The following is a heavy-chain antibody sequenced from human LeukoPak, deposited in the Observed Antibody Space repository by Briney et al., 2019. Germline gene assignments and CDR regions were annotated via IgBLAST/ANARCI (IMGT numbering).Heavy chain of an antibody. CDR2: ISSSSSYI. CDR3: ARDSSGTGGYDY. V-gene: IGHV3-21*01. CDR1: GFTFSSYS. D-gene: IGHD3/OR15-3a*01. Sequence: GGSLRLSCAASGFTFSSYSMNWVRQAPGKGLEWVSSISSSSSYIYYADSVKGRFTVSRDNAKNSLYLQMNSLRAEDTAVYYCARDSSGTGGYDYWGQGTLVTVSS. J-gene: IGHJ4*02.